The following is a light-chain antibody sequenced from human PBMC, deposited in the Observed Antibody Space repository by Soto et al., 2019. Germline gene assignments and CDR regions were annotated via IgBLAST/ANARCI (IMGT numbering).Light chain of an antibody. Sequence: SALAQPPSASGTPGQRVTISCSGSSSNIGSNTVNWYQQLPGTAPKLLIYSNNQRPSGVPDRFSGSKSGTSASLAISGLQSEDEADYYCAAWDDSLNGVVFGGGTQLTV. CDR3: AAWDDSLNGVV. J-gene: IGLJ2*01. CDR2: SNN. V-gene: IGLV1-44*01. CDR1: SSNIGSNT.